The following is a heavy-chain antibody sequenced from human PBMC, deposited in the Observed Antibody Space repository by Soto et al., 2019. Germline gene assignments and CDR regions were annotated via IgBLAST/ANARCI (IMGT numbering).Heavy chain of an antibody. V-gene: IGHV3-30-3*01. Sequence: GGSLRLSCAASGFIFSSYTMHWVRQAPGKGLEWVGVITYDGSNQYYADSVKGRFTIPRDNSRNMLFLQMNSLRPDDTAVYYCARDPSASYPEFDYWGQGTLVTVSS. CDR1: GFIFSSYT. CDR3: ARDPSASYPEFDY. D-gene: IGHD1-26*01. J-gene: IGHJ4*02. CDR2: ITYDGSNQ.